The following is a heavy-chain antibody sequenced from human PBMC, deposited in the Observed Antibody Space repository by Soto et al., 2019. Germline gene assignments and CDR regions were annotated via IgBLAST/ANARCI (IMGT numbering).Heavy chain of an antibody. D-gene: IGHD6-13*01. V-gene: IGHV4-59*01. Sequence: TSETLSLTCTVSGGSISSYYWSWIRQPPGKGLEWIGYIYYSGSTHYNPSLKSRVTISLDTSKNQLSLKLSSVPAADTAVYYCARDIADSSSWYPGLAFDIWGKGTMVTVSS. CDR3: ARDIADSSSWYPGLAFDI. J-gene: IGHJ3*02. CDR2: IYYSGST. CDR1: GGSISSYY.